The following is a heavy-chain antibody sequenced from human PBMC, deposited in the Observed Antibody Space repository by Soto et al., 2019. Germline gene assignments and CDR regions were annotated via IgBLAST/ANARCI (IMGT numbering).Heavy chain of an antibody. Sequence: VQLLESGGGLVQRGESLRLSCAASGFNFNNYGMYWVRQAPGKGLEWVAFISFQGTNDYYAEAVKGRFTISKDYSKKTLFLQMNSLRADDTAMYYCVKLMFDHDSSGFSGDYWGQGTLVTVS. CDR1: GFNFNNYG. V-gene: IGHV3-30*18. CDR3: VKLMFDHDSSGFSGDY. J-gene: IGHJ4*02. CDR2: ISFQGTND. D-gene: IGHD3-22*01.